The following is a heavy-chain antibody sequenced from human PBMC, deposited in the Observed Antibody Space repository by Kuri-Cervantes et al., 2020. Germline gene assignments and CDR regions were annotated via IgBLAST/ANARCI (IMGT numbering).Heavy chain of an antibody. CDR2: INPNSGGT. CDR1: GDTFTGYY. V-gene: IGHV1-2*02. D-gene: IGHD2-2*01. J-gene: IGHJ4*02. CDR3: ARDRGCSSTSCYELVGD. Sequence: ASVKVSCKASGDTFTGYYMHWVRQAPGQGLEWMGWINPNSGGTNYAQKFQGRVTMTRDTSISTAYMELSRLRSDDAAVYYCARDRGCSSTSCYELVGDWGQGTLVTVSS.